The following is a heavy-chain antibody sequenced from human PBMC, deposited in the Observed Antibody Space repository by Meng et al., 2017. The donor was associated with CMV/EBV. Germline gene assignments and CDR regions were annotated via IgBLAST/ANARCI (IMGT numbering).Heavy chain of an antibody. V-gene: IGHV3-66*02. J-gene: IGHJ6*02. CDR2: IYNDVGT. CDR3: ERDRTEGGGLDGMDV. Sequence: GESLKISCAASGFIVSSHYMNWVRQTPGVGLEWVSLIYNDVGTYYADSVKGRFTISRDNSKNTLYLQMKILRADDTAVYYCERDRTEGGGLDGMDVWGQGTTVTVSS. CDR1: GFIVSSHY. D-gene: IGHD2-15*01.